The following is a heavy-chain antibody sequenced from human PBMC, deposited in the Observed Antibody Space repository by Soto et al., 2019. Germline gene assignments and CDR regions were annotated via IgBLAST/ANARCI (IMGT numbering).Heavy chain of an antibody. V-gene: IGHV4-31*03. CDR2: IYYSGST. D-gene: IGHD3-9*01. J-gene: IGHJ6*02. CDR1: GGSISSGGYY. Sequence: LSLTCTVSGGSISSGGYYWSWIRQHPGKGLEWIGYIYYSGSTYYNPSLKSRVTISVDTSKNQFSLKLSSVTAADTAVYYCARDTGDTGYGMDVWGQGTTVTVSS. CDR3: ARDTGDTGYGMDV.